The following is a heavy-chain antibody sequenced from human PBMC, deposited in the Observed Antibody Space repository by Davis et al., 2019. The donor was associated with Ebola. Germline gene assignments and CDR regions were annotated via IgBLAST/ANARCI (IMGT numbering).Heavy chain of an antibody. Sequence: SETLSLTCAVYGGSFSGYYWSWIRQPPGKGLEWIGYIYYSGSTYYNPSLKSRVTISVDTSKNQFSLKLSSVTAADTAVYYCARGRPAAIARPPWFDPWGQGTLVTVSS. CDR1: GGSFSGYY. D-gene: IGHD2-2*01. CDR3: ARGRPAAIARPPWFDP. V-gene: IGHV4-30-4*01. CDR2: IYYSGST. J-gene: IGHJ5*02.